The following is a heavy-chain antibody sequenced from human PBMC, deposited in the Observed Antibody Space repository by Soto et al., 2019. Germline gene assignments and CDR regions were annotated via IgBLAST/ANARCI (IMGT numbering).Heavy chain of an antibody. V-gene: IGHV6-1*01. Sequence: SQTLSLTCAISGDSVSSNSVAWNWIRQSPSRGLEWLGRTYYRSRWYNDYVVSVRSRITINPDTSKNQFSLQLNSVTPDDTAVYFCAIRYSYGLDYWGQGTLVTVSS. CDR2: TYYRSRWYN. J-gene: IGHJ4*02. CDR3: AIRYSYGLDY. D-gene: IGHD5-18*01. CDR1: GDSVSSNSVA.